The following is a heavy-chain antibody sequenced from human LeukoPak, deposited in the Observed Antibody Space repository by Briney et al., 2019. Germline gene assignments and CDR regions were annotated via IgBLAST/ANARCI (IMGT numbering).Heavy chain of an antibody. V-gene: IGHV4-59*01. CDR1: GGSISSYY. CDR3: ARDRGSSGWFYFDY. Sequence: PSETLSLTCTVAGGSISSYYWSWIRQPPRKGLEWIGYIHYSGGTNYNPSLKSRVNISIDTSKNQFSLKLSSVTAADTAVYYCARDRGSSGWFYFDYWGQGTLVTVSS. J-gene: IGHJ4*02. D-gene: IGHD6-19*01. CDR2: IHYSGGT.